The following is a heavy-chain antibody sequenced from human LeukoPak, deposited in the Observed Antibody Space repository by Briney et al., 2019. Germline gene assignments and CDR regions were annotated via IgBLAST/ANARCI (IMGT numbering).Heavy chain of an antibody. CDR1: GFTFSSYG. Sequence: KTGGSLRLSCAASGFTFSSYGMNWVRQAPGKGLEWVSSISSTSIYIYYADSVKGRFAISRDNAENSLYLQMNSLRAEDTALYYCARDPTEDGSAYFDYWGQGTLVTVSS. CDR2: ISSTSIYI. D-gene: IGHD3-22*01. V-gene: IGHV3-21*04. J-gene: IGHJ4*02. CDR3: ARDPTEDGSAYFDY.